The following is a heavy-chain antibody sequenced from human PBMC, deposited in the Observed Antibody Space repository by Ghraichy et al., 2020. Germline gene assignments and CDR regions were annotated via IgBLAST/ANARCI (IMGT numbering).Heavy chain of an antibody. CDR1: GFTFSAHG. D-gene: IGHD2-2*01. Sequence: GGSLRLSCAASGFTFSAHGMHWIRQAPGKGLEWLAVVSKDGGTTYYADSVKGQFTISRDNSKNTVYLQMNSLKSADTAVYFCAREGPGSAVYAFDIWGQGTLVTVSS. CDR2: VSKDGGTT. CDR3: AREGPGSAVYAFDI. V-gene: IGHV3-30*03. J-gene: IGHJ3*02.